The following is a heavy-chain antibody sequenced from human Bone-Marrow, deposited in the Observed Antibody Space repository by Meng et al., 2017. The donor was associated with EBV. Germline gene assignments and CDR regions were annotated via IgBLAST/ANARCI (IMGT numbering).Heavy chain of an antibody. J-gene: IGHJ4*02. D-gene: IGHD3-10*01. CDR3: AKDLGTMVRGSDY. CDR1: GFTFSSYA. CDR2: ISDSGGST. V-gene: IGHV3-23*01. Sequence: EVQLLESXXXXVXXGGSLRLSCAASGFTFSSYAMSWVRQAPGKGLEWVSAISDSGGSTYYADSVKGRFTISRDNSKNTLYLQMNSLRAEDTAVYYCAKDLGTMVRGSDYWGQGTLVTVSS.